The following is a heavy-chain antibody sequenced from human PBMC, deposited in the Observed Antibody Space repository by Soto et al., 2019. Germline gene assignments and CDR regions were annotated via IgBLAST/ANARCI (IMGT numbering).Heavy chain of an antibody. Sequence: SETLSLTCAVYGGSFSGYYWSWIRQPPGKGLEWIGEINHSGSTNYNPSLKSRVTISVDTSKNQFSLKLSSVTAADTAVYYCASGRAEKRGYSYGRPKYYGMDVWGKGTTVTVAS. CDR1: GGSFSGYY. V-gene: IGHV4-34*01. CDR2: INHSGST. J-gene: IGHJ6*04. CDR3: ASGRAEKRGYSYGRPKYYGMDV. D-gene: IGHD5-18*01.